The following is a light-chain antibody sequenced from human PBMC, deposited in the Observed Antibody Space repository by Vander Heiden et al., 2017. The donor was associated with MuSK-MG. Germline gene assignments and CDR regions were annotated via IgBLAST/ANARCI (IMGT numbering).Light chain of an antibody. CDR1: QSVTSNF. Sequence: EIVLTQSPGTLSLSPGERATLSCRASQSVTSNFLGWYQQKPGQAPRLLIYAASNRASGIPDRFSGRGSGTDFTLTISRREPEDSAVYYCQQYGGSSPLSFGGGTKVQIK. CDR3: QQYGGSSPLS. CDR2: AAS. V-gene: IGKV3-20*01. J-gene: IGKJ4*01.